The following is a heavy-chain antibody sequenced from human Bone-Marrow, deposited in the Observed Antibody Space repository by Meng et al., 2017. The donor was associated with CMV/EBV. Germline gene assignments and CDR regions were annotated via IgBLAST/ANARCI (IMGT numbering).Heavy chain of an antibody. CDR1: SVRRSSVY. J-gene: IGHJ5*02. V-gene: IGHV4-61*01. Sequence: SVRRSSVYWSWIRQPPGKGLEWIGYISHSGGSNYNASLRSRVTISIDTSNNQFSLKLSSVTTADTAFYYCAKDHEYCGGSCFSPWFDPWGQGILVTVSS. CDR2: ISHSGGS. CDR3: AKDHEYCGGSCFSPWFDP. D-gene: IGHD2-21*01.